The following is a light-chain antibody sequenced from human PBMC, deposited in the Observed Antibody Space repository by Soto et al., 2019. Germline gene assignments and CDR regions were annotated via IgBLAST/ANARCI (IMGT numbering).Light chain of an antibody. J-gene: IGKJ5*01. CDR2: AAA. Sequence: DIQMTQSPSSLSASVGDRVTITCRASQSISSYLNWYQQKPGKAPKLLIYAAASLQSGVPSRFSGNGSGTDITLTISSLQPEDFATDYCQQSYSTPTFGQGTRLEIK. V-gene: IGKV1-39*01. CDR3: QQSYSTPT. CDR1: QSISSY.